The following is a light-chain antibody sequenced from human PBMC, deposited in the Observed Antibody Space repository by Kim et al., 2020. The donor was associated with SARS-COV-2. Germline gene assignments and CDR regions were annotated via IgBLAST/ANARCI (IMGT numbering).Light chain of an antibody. CDR2: WAS. J-gene: IGKJ2*03. V-gene: IGKV4-1*01. Sequence: VNLNCKSSQTVLYNSNNKNYLAWYQQKPGQAPKLLIYWASIRESGVSDRFSGSGSETDFTLTISSLQAEDVAVYYCQQYYSTPPSFGQGTKLEI. CDR1: QTVLYNSNNKNY. CDR3: QQYYSTPPS.